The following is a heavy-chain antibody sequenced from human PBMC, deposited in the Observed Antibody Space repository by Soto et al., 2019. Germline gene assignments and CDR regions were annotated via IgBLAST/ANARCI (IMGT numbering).Heavy chain of an antibody. J-gene: IGHJ4*02. D-gene: IGHD4-4*01. V-gene: IGHV3-7*03. CDR2: IRPEGYGP. Sequence: EVQLVQSGGGLVQPGGSLRRSCVGSGFTFSDFYMNWVRQAPGKGLEWVANIRPEGYGPNLVESVKGRFTTSRDHAKNSLFLQMTRRRADDTAVYYCAGRGGHDYKDGGQGILVTVSS. CDR3: AGRGGHDYKD. CDR1: GFTFSDFY.